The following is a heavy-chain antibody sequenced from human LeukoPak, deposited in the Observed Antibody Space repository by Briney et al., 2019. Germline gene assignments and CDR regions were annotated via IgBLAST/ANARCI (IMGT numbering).Heavy chain of an antibody. J-gene: IGHJ4*02. CDR3: AEDQQLQPFHY. Sequence: GGSLRLSCAASGFTFSSYAMSWVRQAPGKGLEWVSAISGSGGSTYYADSVKGRFTISRDNSKNTLYLQMNSLRVEDTSVYYCAEDQQLQPFHYWGQGTLVTVSS. V-gene: IGHV3-23*01. CDR2: ISGSGGST. D-gene: IGHD4-11*01. CDR1: GFTFSSYA.